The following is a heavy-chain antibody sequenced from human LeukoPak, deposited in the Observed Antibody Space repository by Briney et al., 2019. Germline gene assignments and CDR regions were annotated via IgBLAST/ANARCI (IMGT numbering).Heavy chain of an antibody. J-gene: IGHJ6*03. CDR3: ARRYYDSSGYYYYYYMDV. CDR1: GYTFTGYY. V-gene: IGHV1-2*02. Sequence: GASVKVSCKASGYTFTGYYMHWVRQAPGQGLEWMGWINPNSGVTKYAQKFQGRVTMTRDTSISTAYMELSSLRSEDTAVYYCARRYYDSSGYYYYYYMDVWGKGTTVTISS. CDR2: INPNSGVT. D-gene: IGHD3-22*01.